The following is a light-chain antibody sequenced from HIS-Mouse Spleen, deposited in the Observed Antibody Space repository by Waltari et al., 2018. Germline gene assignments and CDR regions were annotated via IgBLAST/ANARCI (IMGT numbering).Light chain of an antibody. CDR3: CSYAGSSTWV. V-gene: IGLV2-23*01. CDR1: SSDVGSYNL. Sequence: QSALTQPASVSGSPGQSIIISCTGTSSDVGSYNLFSWYQQHPGKAPKLMIYEGSKRPSGVSNRFSGSKSGNTASLTISGLQAEDEADYYCCSYAGSSTWVFGGGTKLTVL. CDR2: EGS. J-gene: IGLJ3*02.